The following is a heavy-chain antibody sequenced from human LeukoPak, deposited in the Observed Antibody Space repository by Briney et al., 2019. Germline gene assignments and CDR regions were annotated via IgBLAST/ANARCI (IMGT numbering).Heavy chain of an antibody. CDR1: GFTFSSYS. D-gene: IGHD4-17*01. CDR2: ISGSGGIT. V-gene: IGHV3-23*01. Sequence: GGSLRLSCAASGFTFSSYSMNWVRQAPGKGLECVSEISGSGGITYYADPVKGRFTISRDNSKNTLYLQMNSLRVEDTAVYYCARHLYGVGLEYWGQGTLVTVSS. J-gene: IGHJ4*02. CDR3: ARHLYGVGLEY.